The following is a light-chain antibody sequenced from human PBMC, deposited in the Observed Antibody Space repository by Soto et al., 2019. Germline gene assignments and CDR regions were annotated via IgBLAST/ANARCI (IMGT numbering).Light chain of an antibody. CDR1: QSVSSSY. Sequence: EIVFTQSPCTLSLSPGERATLSCRASQSVSSSYLAWYQQKPGQAPRLLIYGASSRATGIPARFSGSGSGTDFTLTVSELEPEDFAVYFCQQRSHWPPITFGQGTRLEIK. CDR3: QQRSHWPPIT. V-gene: IGKV3D-20*02. J-gene: IGKJ5*01. CDR2: GAS.